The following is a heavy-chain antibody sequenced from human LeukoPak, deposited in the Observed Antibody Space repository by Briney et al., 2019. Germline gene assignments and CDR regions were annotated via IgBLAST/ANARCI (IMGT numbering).Heavy chain of an antibody. V-gene: IGHV4-59*01. Sequence: SETLSLTCAVYGGSFSGYYWSWIRQPPGKGLEWIGYIYYSGSTNYNPSLKSRVTISVDTSKNQFSLKLSSVTAADTAVYYCARAEYYDFWSGPEYFQHWGQGTLVTVSS. D-gene: IGHD3-3*01. CDR3: ARAEYYDFWSGPEYFQH. CDR1: GGSFSGYY. J-gene: IGHJ1*01. CDR2: IYYSGST.